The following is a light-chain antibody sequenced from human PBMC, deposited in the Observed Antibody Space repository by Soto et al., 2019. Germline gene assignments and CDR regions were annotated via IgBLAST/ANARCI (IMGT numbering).Light chain of an antibody. J-gene: IGKJ5*01. Sequence: IQVTQSPSSVSASVGDGVTSTCRASQDIAAYLAWYQHKPGRAPELLIHAASSLQSGVPSRFSGSGSGTDFTLTISGLQPEDFATYYCQQFNNYPSTFGQGTRLEIK. CDR2: AAS. CDR1: QDIAAY. V-gene: IGKV1-12*01. CDR3: QQFNNYPST.